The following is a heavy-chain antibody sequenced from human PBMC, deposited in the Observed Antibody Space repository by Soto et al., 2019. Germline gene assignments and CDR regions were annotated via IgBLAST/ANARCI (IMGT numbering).Heavy chain of an antibody. CDR1: GGSISSYY. J-gene: IGHJ4*02. CDR3: ARDRRGALMAAAGPFFDY. Sequence: QVQLQESGPGLVKPSETLSLTCTVSGGSISSYYWSWIRQPPGKGLEWIGYIYYSGSTNYNPSLKSRITISVDTAKNRFSLKLSSVTAADTAVYYCARDRRGALMAAAGPFFDYWGQGTLVTVSS. V-gene: IGHV4-59*01. CDR2: IYYSGST. D-gene: IGHD6-13*01.